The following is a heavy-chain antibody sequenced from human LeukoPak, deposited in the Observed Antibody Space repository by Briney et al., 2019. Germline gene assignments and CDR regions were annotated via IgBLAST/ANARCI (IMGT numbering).Heavy chain of an antibody. CDR1: GIIFHDYG. CDR2: ISWNSNTI. D-gene: IGHD6-13*01. CDR3: AKFKRAGQQLGGHASDL. Sequence: GRSLRLSCAASGIIFHDYGMHWVRQAPGKGLEWVSSISWNSNTIAYGETVRGRFTISRDNSKNSLYLQMNSLRIEDTAFYYCAKFKRAGQQLGGHASDLWGQGTLVTVSS. V-gene: IGHV3-9*01. J-gene: IGHJ3*01.